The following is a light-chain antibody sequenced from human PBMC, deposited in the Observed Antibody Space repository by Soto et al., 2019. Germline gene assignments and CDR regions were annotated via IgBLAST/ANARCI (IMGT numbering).Light chain of an antibody. CDR1: QSLLHSNGYNY. V-gene: IGKV2-28*01. CDR2: LGS. Sequence: DIVMTQSPLSLPVTPGEPASISCRSSQSLLHSNGYNYLDWYLQKPGQSPQLLIYLGSNRASGVPDRFSGSGSGTDFKLKITRVEAEDLGVYHCMQALQTSWTFGQGTKV. CDR3: MQALQTSWT. J-gene: IGKJ1*01.